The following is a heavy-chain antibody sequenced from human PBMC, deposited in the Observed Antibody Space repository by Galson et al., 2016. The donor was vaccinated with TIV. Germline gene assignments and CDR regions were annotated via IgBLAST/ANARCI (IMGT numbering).Heavy chain of an antibody. CDR1: GYTFTRYY. J-gene: IGHJ4*02. CDR3: ATVAACGGDCYYFDY. V-gene: IGHV1-69*10. D-gene: IGHD2-21*02. Sequence: SVKVSCKASGYTFTRYYTHWIRQAPGQGLEWMGGIIPHVGIANYAQRLKGRVTITADKSTNTAYMELSSLRSEDTAMYYCATVAACGGDCYYFDYWGQGTLVTISS. CDR2: IIPHVGIA.